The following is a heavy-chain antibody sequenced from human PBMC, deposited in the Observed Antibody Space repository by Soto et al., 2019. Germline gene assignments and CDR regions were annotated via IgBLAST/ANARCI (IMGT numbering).Heavy chain of an antibody. J-gene: IGHJ6*03. D-gene: IGHD3-22*01. Sequence: QVQLQESGPGLVKPSETLSLTCAVSGDSMNTYYWSWIRQPPGKGLEWIGYFYYSGLTNYNPSLKSRVTISLDTSKNQFSLKLSSVTAADTAVYFCARGNTHGYYYMDVWGRGTTVTVSS. CDR1: GDSMNTYY. V-gene: IGHV4-59*08. CDR2: FYYSGLT. CDR3: ARGNTHGYYYMDV.